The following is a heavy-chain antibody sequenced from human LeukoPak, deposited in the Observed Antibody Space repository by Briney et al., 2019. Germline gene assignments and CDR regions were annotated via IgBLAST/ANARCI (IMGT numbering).Heavy chain of an antibody. J-gene: IGHJ4*02. D-gene: IGHD6-19*01. CDR2: ISGGSAAT. CDR3: AREGDRGAEVADYFDY. Sequence: PGGSLRLSCAASGFSFSTYAISWVRQAPGKGLEWVSVISGGSAATFYADSVKGRFTISRDNSKNTMYLQISSLRSEDTAVYYCAREGDRGAEVADYFDYWGQGSLVTVSS. V-gene: IGHV3-23*01. CDR1: GFSFSTYA.